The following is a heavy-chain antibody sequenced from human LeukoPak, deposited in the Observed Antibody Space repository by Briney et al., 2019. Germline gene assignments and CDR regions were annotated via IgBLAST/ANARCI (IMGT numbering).Heavy chain of an antibody. CDR2: IYYSGST. CDR1: GGSISSYY. CDR3: ARETSQKGAHYMDV. J-gene: IGHJ6*03. V-gene: IGHV4-59*01. Sequence: PSETPSLTCTVSGGSISSYYWSWIRQPPGKGLEWIGYIYYSGSTNYKPSLRRRVTISVDTSKNQFSLKLSSVTAADTAVYYCARETSQKGAHYMDVWGKGTTVTISS. D-gene: IGHD3-16*01.